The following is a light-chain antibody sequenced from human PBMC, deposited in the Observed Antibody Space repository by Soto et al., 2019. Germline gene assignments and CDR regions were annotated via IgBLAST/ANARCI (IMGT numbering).Light chain of an antibody. CDR1: QPINSW. Sequence: DIQMTQSPSTLSASVGDRVTITCRASQPINSWLAWYQQKPGKAPNLLIYKASTLESGVPSRFSGSGFGTEFTLTISSLQPDDFATYYCLQYNTYYRTFGQGTKVEIK. V-gene: IGKV1-5*03. CDR2: KAS. CDR3: LQYNTYYRT. J-gene: IGKJ1*01.